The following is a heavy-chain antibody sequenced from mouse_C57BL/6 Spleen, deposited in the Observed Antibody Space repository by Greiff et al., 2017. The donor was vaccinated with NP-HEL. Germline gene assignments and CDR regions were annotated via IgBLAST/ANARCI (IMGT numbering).Heavy chain of an antibody. CDR3: ARSVTGTYFDY. CDR2: IDPSDSYT. CDR1: GYTFTSYW. D-gene: IGHD4-1*01. J-gene: IGHJ2*01. V-gene: IGHV1-59*01. Sequence: VQLQQPGAELVRPGTSVKLSCKASGYTFTSYWMHWVKQRPGQGLEWIGVIDPSDSYTNYNQKFKGKATLTVDTSSSTAYMQLSSLTSEDSAVYYCARSVTGTYFDYWGQGTTLTVSS.